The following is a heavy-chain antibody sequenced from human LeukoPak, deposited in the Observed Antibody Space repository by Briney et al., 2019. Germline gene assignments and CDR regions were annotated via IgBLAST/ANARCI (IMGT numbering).Heavy chain of an antibody. CDR2: INPSGGST. J-gene: IGHJ4*02. D-gene: IGHD3-22*01. V-gene: IGHV1-46*01. Sequence: ASVKVSCTASGYTFTSYYMHWVRQAPGQGLEWMGIINPSGGSTSYAQKFQGRVTMTRDTSTSTVYMELSSLRSEDTAVYYCARDRSVWDDSSGYYDYWGQGTLVTVSS. CDR3: ARDRSVWDDSSGYYDY. CDR1: GYTFTSYY.